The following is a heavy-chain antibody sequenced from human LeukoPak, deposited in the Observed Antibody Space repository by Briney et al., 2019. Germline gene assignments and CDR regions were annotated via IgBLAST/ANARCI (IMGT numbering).Heavy chain of an antibody. D-gene: IGHD3-3*01. J-gene: IGHJ5*02. CDR3: ARDGYDFWSGYSNWFDP. Sequence: PSETLSLTCTVSGGSIGGYYWSWIRQPPGKGLEWIGYIYYSGSTNYNPSLKSRVTMSVDTSKNQFSLKLSSVTAADTAVYYCARDGYDFWSGYSNWFDPWGQGTLVTVSS. CDR2: IYYSGST. V-gene: IGHV4-59*12. CDR1: GGSIGGYY.